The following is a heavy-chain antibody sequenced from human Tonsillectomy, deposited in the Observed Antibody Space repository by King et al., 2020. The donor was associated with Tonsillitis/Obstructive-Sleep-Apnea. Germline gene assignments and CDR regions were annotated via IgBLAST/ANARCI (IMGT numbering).Heavy chain of an antibody. D-gene: IGHD2/OR15-2a*01. J-gene: IGHJ4*02. V-gene: IGHV3-30*18. CDR2: ITHDGSVQ. Sequence: VQLVESGGGVVQPGGSLRLSCAASGYTFSRYDMQWVRQAPGEGLEWVAVITHDGSVQNYAESVKGRFSITRDNSKNTLYLQMNSLRAEDTAVYYCAKEATAFDARQFDYWGQGTLVTVSS. CDR3: AKEATAFDARQFDY. CDR1: GYTFSRYD.